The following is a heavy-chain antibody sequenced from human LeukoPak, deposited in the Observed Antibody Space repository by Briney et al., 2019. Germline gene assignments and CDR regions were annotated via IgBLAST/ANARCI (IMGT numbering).Heavy chain of an antibody. V-gene: IGHV3-23*01. CDR1: GFTFSSYA. J-gene: IGHJ6*03. D-gene: IGHD3-10*01. CDR2: ISGSGGST. CDR3: AKDRDYYDSGSYYRSHYMDV. Sequence: GGSLRLSCAASGFTFSSYAMSWVRQAPGKGLEWVSAISGSGGSTYYADSVKGRFTISRDNSKITLYLQMNTLRAEDTAVYSCAKDRDYYDSGSYYRSHYMDVWGKGTTVTVSS.